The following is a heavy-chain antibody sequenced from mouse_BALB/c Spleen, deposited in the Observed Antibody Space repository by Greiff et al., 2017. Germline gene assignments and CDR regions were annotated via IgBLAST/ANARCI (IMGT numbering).Heavy chain of an antibody. CDR3: ANCYGSRNWFAY. D-gene: IGHD1-1*01. Sequence: QVQLQQPGAELVKPGASVKLSCKASGYTFTSYWMHWVKQRPGQGLEWIGEINPSNGRTNYNEKFKSKATLTVDKSSSTAYMQLSSLTSEDSAVYYCANCYGSRNWFAYWGQGTLVTVSA. CDR1: GYTFTSYW. V-gene: IGHV1S81*02. J-gene: IGHJ3*01. CDR2: INPSNGRT.